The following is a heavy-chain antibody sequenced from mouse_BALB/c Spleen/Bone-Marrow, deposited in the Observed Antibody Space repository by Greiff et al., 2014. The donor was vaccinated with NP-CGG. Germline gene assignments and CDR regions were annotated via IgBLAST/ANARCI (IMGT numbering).Heavy chain of an antibody. V-gene: IGHV1-19*01. D-gene: IGHD1-1*01. J-gene: IGHJ2*01. Sequence: EVQLVQSGPELVKPGASVKMSCKASGYTFTDYCMDWVKQSHGGSFEWIASVNPYNGGTSYNQKFKGKATLTVDKSSSTAYMELNSLTSEYSAFDYFVRGSYDSNYMGYWGQGTTLTVSS. CDR1: GYTFTDYC. CDR3: VRGSYDSNYMGY. CDR2: VNPYNGGT.